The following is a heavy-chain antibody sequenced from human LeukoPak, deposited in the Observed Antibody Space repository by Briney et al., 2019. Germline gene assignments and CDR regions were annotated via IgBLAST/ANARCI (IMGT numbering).Heavy chain of an antibody. CDR3: ARERHLLRYFDRNWFDP. CDR1: GYTFTSYA. CDR2: INTNTGNP. D-gene: IGHD3-9*01. V-gene: IGHV7-4-1*02. Sequence: ASVKVSCKASGYTFTSYAMNWVRQAPGQGLEWMGWINTNTGNPTYAQGFTGRFVFSLDTSVSTAYLQISSLKAEDTAVYYCARERHLLRYFDRNWFDPWGQGTLVTVSS. J-gene: IGHJ5*02.